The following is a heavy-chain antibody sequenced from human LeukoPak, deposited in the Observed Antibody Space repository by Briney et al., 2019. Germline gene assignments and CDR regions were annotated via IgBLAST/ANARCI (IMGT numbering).Heavy chain of an antibody. CDR3: ARRRWLFRDFDY. J-gene: IGHJ4*02. CDR1: GGSISSSSYY. CDR2: IYYSGST. D-gene: IGHD5-24*01. Sequence: SETLSLTCLVSGGSISSSSYYWGWIRQPPGKGLEWIGSIYYSGSTYYNPSLKSRVTISVDTSKNQFSLKLSSVTAADTAVYYCARRRWLFRDFDYWGQGTLVTVSS. V-gene: IGHV4-39*01.